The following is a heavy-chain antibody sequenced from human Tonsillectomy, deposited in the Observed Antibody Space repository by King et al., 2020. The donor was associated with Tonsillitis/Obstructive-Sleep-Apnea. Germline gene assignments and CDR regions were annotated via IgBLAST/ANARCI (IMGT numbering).Heavy chain of an antibody. Sequence: VQLVESGGGLVKPGGSLRLSCAASGFTFSDYYMSWIRQAPGKGLEWVSYISSSSSYTNYADSVKGRFTISRDNAKNSLYLQMNSLRAEDTAVYYWASGGMVITTFDAFDIWGQGTMVTVSS. CDR3: ASGGMVITTFDAFDI. D-gene: IGHD3-9*01. CDR1: GFTFSDYY. J-gene: IGHJ3*02. CDR2: ISSSSSYT. V-gene: IGHV3-11*05.